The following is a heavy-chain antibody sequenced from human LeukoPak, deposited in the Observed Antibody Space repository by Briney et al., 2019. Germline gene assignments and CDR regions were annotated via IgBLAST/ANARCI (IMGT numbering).Heavy chain of an antibody. D-gene: IGHD3-22*01. J-gene: IGHJ3*02. Sequence: GESLKISCKGSGYSFTNFWIGWVRQMPRKGLEWMGIIYPGDSDTRHSPSFQGQVTISADKSISTAYLQWSGLKASDTAMYYCARQPMGGYYDSSGYPTDAFDIWGQGTMVTVSS. CDR1: GYSFTNFW. CDR3: ARQPMGGYYDSSGYPTDAFDI. CDR2: IYPGDSDT. V-gene: IGHV5-51*01.